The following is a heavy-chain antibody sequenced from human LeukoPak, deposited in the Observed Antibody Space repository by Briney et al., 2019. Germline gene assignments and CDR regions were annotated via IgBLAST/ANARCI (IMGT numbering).Heavy chain of an antibody. CDR2: IRYDGSNK. Sequence: PGGSLRLSCAASGFTFSSYGMHWVRQAPGKGLEWVAFIRYDGSNKYYADSVKGRFTISRDNSKNTLYLQMNSLRAEDTAVYYCAKDYYDSSGYPFDYWGQGTLVTVSS. CDR1: GFTFSSYG. D-gene: IGHD3-22*01. CDR3: AKDYYDSSGYPFDY. J-gene: IGHJ4*02. V-gene: IGHV3-30*02.